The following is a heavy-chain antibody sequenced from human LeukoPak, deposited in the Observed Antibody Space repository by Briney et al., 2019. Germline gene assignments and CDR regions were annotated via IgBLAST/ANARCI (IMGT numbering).Heavy chain of an antibody. CDR1: GGSISSSSYY. J-gene: IGHJ4*02. Sequence: SETLSLTCTVSGGSISSSSYYWGWIRQPPGKGLEWIGSIYYGGSTYYNPSLKSRVTISVDTSKNQFSLKLSSVTAADTAVYYCARADYFDYWGQGTLVTVSP. V-gene: IGHV4-39*01. CDR2: IYYGGST. CDR3: ARADYFDY.